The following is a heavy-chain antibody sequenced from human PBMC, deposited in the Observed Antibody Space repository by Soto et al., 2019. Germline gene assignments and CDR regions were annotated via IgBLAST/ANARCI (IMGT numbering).Heavy chain of an antibody. Sequence: PGESLKISCKGHENNFTTFWINWVRQVPGRGLEWVGRIDPDDSHTNYSPSLRGHVTISVDKSITTAYLEWGSLTASDSAMYYCATSMTLCGWGQGTLVTVSS. D-gene: IGHD2-8*01. J-gene: IGHJ4*02. V-gene: IGHV5-10-1*01. CDR2: IDPDDSHT. CDR1: ENNFTTFW. CDR3: ATSMTLCG.